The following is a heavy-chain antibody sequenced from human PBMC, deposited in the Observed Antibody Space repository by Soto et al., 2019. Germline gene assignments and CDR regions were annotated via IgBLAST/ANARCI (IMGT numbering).Heavy chain of an antibody. J-gene: IGHJ5*02. V-gene: IGHV4-4*07. D-gene: IGHD3-3*01. CDR2: VYGSGGT. CDR3: ARGQRFSDWFDP. Sequence: LSLTCTVSGGSMSSYYWTWIRQPAGKGLEWIGRVYGSGGTHYNPSLKSRVTISLDTSKNQFSLRLLSVTDADTAVYYCARGQRFSDWFDPWGQGTLVTVSS. CDR1: GGSMSSYY.